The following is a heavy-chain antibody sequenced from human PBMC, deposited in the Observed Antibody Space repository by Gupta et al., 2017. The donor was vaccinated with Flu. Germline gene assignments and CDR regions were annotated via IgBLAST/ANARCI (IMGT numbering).Heavy chain of an antibody. CDR3: TTDSSGGITFDI. Sequence: EVQLVEPGGGWVKPGGSLRLSCAASGFSFSSAYMNWVRQAPGKGLEWVGRLKSEADGGTADYAPPVKGRFSISRDDSKTMLWLQMNSLRTEDTAVYYCTTDSSGGITFDIWGQGTPVTVS. V-gene: IGHV3-15*01. CDR2: LKSEADGGTA. J-gene: IGHJ3*02. D-gene: IGHD3-10*01. CDR1: GFSFSSAY.